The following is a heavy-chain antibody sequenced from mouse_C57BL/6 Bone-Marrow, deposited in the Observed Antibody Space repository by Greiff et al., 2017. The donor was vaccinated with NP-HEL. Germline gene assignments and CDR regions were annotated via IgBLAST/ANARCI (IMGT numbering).Heavy chain of an antibody. J-gene: IGHJ4*01. CDR2: INPRNGGT. V-gene: IGHV1-53*01. CDR1: GYTFTSYW. D-gene: IGHD1-1*01. CDR3: ARGITTVVYYYAMDY. Sequence: QVQLQQPGTELVKPGASVKLSCKASGYTFTSYWMHWVKRRPGQGLEWIGNINPRNGGTYYNEKFKSKATLTVEKSSSTADMQLSSLTSEDSAVYYCARGITTVVYYYAMDYWGQGTSVTVSS.